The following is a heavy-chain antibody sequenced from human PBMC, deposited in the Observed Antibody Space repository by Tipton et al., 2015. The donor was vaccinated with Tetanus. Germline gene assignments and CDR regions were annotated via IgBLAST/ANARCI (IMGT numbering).Heavy chain of an antibody. CDR2: IYYSGST. J-gene: IGHJ6*02. D-gene: IGHD3-10*01. V-gene: IGHV4-39*01. CDR1: GGSISSSSYY. CDR3: ASGRDGSYYGYGMDV. Sequence: TLSLTCTVSGGSISSSSYYWGWIRQPPGKGLEWIGSIYYSGSTYYNPSLKSRVTISVDTSKNQFSLKLSSVTAADTAVYYRASGRDGSYYGYGMDVWGQGTTVTVS.